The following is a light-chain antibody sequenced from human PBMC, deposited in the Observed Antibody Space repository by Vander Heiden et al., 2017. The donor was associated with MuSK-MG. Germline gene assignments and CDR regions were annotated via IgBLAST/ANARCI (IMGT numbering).Light chain of an antibody. CDR1: GGQTFYT. CDR2: LNPDGSH. Sequence: VLTQPPSASASLGASVKLTCTLTGGQTFYTVVWHQQQSQKAPRFLVRLNPDGSHSRGDGIPDRFSVSSSGSERYLTISSLQSDDEADYHCQTWDSDTFVVFGGGTKLTVL. V-gene: IGLV4-69*01. J-gene: IGLJ2*01. CDR3: QTWDSDTFVV.